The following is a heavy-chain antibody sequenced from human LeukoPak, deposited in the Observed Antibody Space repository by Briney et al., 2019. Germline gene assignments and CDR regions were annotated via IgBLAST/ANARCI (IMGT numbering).Heavy chain of an antibody. CDR1: GGSISSSSYY. J-gene: IGHJ4*02. V-gene: IGHV4-39*07. D-gene: IGHD1-26*01. CDR3: AACFRYSGSHDY. CDR2: INHSGST. Sequence: SETLSLTCTVSGGSISSSSYYWGWIRQPPGKGLEWIGEINHSGSTNYNPSLKSRVTISVDTSKDQFSLKLSSVTAADTAVYYCAACFRYSGSHDYWGQGTLVTVSS.